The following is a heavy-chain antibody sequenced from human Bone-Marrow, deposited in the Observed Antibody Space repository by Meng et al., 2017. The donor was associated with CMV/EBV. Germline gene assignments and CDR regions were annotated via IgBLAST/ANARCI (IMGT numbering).Heavy chain of an antibody. D-gene: IGHD1-26*01. CDR1: GFTFSSYA. J-gene: IGHJ5*02. CDR2: ISSSGSTI. V-gene: IGHV3-48*03. Sequence: GGSLRLSCAASGFTFSSYAMSWVRQAPGKGLEWVSYISSSGSTIYYADSVKGRFTISRDNAKNSLYLQMNSLRAEDTAVYYCARELTGIEGRWFDPWGQGTLVTVSS. CDR3: ARELTGIEGRWFDP.